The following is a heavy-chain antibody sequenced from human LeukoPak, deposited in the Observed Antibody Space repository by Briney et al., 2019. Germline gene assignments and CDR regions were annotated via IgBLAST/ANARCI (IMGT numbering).Heavy chain of an antibody. CDR2: ISGSGGST. D-gene: IGHD1-14*01. CDR3: ANRAGNLAPPLNYFDY. V-gene: IGHV3-23*01. Sequence: PGGSLRLSCAASGFTFSSYAMSWVRQAPGKGLEWVSAISGSGGSTYYADSVKGRFTISRDNSKNTLYLQMNSLRAEDTAVYYCANRAGNLAPPLNYFDYWGQGTLVTVSS. J-gene: IGHJ4*02. CDR1: GFTFSSYA.